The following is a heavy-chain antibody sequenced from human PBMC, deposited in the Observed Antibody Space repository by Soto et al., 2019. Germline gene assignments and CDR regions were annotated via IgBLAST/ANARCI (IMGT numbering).Heavy chain of an antibody. Sequence: GASVKVSCKASGYTFTSYAMHWVRQAPGQRLEWMGWINAGNGNTKYSQKFQGRVTITRDTSASTAYMELSSLRSEDTAVYYCARSSGYDSNYYYMDVWGKGTTVTVSS. D-gene: IGHD5-12*01. J-gene: IGHJ6*03. CDR1: GYTFTSYA. CDR2: INAGNGNT. V-gene: IGHV1-3*01. CDR3: ARSSGYDSNYYYMDV.